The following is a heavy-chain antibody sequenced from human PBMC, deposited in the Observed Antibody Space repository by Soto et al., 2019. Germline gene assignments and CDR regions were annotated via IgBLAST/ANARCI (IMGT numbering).Heavy chain of an antibody. V-gene: IGHV4-59*01. CDR2: IYSSGST. D-gene: IGHD3-22*01. CDR1: GGSIRSYY. CDR3: ARVGYYDSSGYYEY. Sequence: SETLSLTCTVSGGSIRSYYWNWIRQPPGKGLEWIGYIYSSGSTNYNPSLKSRVTMSVDTSKNQFSLKLSSLTAADTAVYYCARVGYYDSSGYYEYWGQGTLVTVSS. J-gene: IGHJ4*02.